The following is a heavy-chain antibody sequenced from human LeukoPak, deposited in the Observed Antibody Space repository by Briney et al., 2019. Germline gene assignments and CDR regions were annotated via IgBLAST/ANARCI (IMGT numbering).Heavy chain of an antibody. V-gene: IGHV1-18*01. CDR3: ARDTVAGPIDY. J-gene: IGHJ4*02. CDR1: GYTFTSYG. Sequence: EASVKVSCKASGYTFTSYGISWVRQAPGQGLEWMGWISAYNGNTNYAQRLQGRVTMTTDTSTSTAYMELRSLRSDDTAVYYCARDTVAGPIDYWGQGTLVTVSS. D-gene: IGHD6-19*01. CDR2: ISAYNGNT.